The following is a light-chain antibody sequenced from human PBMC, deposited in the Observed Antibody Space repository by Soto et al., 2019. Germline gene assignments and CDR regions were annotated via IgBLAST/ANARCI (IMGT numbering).Light chain of an antibody. CDR1: QSVSSD. J-gene: IGKJ1*01. V-gene: IGKV3-15*01. CDR2: GAS. CDR3: QQRSNWPPT. Sequence: EIVMTQSPATLSVSPGERATLSCRASQSVSSDLAWYHQKPGQAPRILIYGASTRATGSPARFSGSGSGTEFILTISSLQSEDFAVYYCQQRSNWPPTFGQGTKVDI.